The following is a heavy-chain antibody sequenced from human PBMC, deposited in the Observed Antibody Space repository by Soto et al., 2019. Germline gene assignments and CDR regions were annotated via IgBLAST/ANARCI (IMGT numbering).Heavy chain of an antibody. CDR3: VLWPPYYFDY. Sequence: GGSLRLSCAASGFTFSIYSMSWVRQAPGKGLEWVSAISGSGGSTYYADSVKGRFTISRDNSKNTLYLQMNSLRAEDTAVYYCVLWPPYYFDYWGQGTLVTVSS. D-gene: IGHD3-10*01. V-gene: IGHV3-23*01. CDR2: ISGSGGST. CDR1: GFTFSIYS. J-gene: IGHJ4*02.